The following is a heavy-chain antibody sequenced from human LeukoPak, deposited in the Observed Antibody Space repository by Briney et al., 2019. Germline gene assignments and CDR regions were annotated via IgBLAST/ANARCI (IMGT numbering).Heavy chain of an antibody. CDR1: GGTFSSYA. D-gene: IGHD2-2*01. Sequence: SVKVSCKASGGTFSSYAISWVRQAPGQGLEWMGGIIPIFGTANYAQKFQGRVTITADESTSTAYMELSSLRSEDTAVYYCARVPDIVVVPAAIGDYYGMDVWGQGTTVTVSS. CDR3: ARVPDIVVVPAAIGDYYGMDV. V-gene: IGHV1-69*13. CDR2: IIPIFGTA. J-gene: IGHJ6*02.